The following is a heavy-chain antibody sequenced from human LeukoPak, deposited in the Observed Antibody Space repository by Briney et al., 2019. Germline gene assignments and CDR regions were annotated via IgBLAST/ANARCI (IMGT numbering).Heavy chain of an antibody. J-gene: IGHJ5*02. CDR3: ARDGKYSSSWYHRKLNWFDP. CDR2: INPSGGST. V-gene: IGHV1-46*01. CDR1: GYTFTTYY. D-gene: IGHD6-13*01. Sequence: ASVKVSYKASGYTFTTYYMHWVRQAPGQGLEWMGMINPSGGSTSYAQKFQGRVTMTRDTSTSTVYMELSSLRSEDTAVYYCARDGKYSSSWYHRKLNWFDPWGQGTLVTVSS.